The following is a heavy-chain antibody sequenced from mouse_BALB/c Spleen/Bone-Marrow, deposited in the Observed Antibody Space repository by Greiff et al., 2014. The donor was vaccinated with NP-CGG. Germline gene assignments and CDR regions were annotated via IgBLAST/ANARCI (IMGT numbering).Heavy chain of an antibody. CDR1: GYTFTGYV. D-gene: IGHD1-1*01. V-gene: IGHV1-14*01. Sequence: LKESGPELVKPGASVKMSCKASGYTFTGYVMHWVKQKPGQGLEWIGYINPYNDGTKYNEKFKGKATLTSDKSSSTAYMELSSLTSEDSAVYYCARYPDYYGSSYAMDYWGQGTSVTVSS. J-gene: IGHJ4*01. CDR2: INPYNDGT. CDR3: ARYPDYYGSSYAMDY.